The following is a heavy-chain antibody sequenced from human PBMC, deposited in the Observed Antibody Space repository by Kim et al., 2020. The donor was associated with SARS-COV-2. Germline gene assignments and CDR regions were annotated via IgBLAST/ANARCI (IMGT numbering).Heavy chain of an antibody. J-gene: IGHJ4*02. D-gene: IGHD3-22*01. CDR3: ARDEGNYYDSSRDFDY. V-gene: IGHV1-8*01. Sequence: KFQGRVTMTRNTSISTAYMELSSLRSEDTAVYYCARDEGNYYDSSRDFDYWGQGTLVTVSS.